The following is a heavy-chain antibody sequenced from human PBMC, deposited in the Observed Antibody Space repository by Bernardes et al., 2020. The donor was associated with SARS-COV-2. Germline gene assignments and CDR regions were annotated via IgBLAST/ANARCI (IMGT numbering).Heavy chain of an antibody. V-gene: IGHV3-15*01. CDR3: TTTPSLPFDM. J-gene: IGHJ3*02. Sequence: GSTLRSSCAASRFTFRNAWLSWVRQDPGKGLAWVGRLKRKAHGGTVDYAAPVKGRFTISRDDSKNTLYMQMNSLKTEDTAVYYCTTTPSLPFDMWGQGTMVSVS. CDR2: LKRKAHGGTV. CDR1: RFTFRNAW.